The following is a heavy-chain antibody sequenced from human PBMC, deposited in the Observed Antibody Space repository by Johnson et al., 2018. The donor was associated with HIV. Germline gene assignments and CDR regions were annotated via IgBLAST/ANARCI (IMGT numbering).Heavy chain of an antibody. D-gene: IGHD3/OR15-3a*01. V-gene: IGHV3-30-3*01. CDR1: GFTFSSYA. J-gene: IGHJ3*02. CDR2: ISYDGSNK. Sequence: VQLVESGGGVVQPGRSLRLSCAASGFTFSSYAMHWVRQAPGKGLEWVAVISYDGSNKYYADSVKGRFTISRDNSKNTLYLQMNSLRVEDTAVYYCARSGDSIGSFWAGGAFDIWGQGTMVTVSS. CDR3: ARSGDSIGSFWAGGAFDI.